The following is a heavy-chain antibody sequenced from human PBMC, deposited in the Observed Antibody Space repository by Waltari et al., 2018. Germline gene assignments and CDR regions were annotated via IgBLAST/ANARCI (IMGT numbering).Heavy chain of an antibody. J-gene: IGHJ4*02. CDR2: IRYDGSNK. V-gene: IGHV3-30*02. CDR3: AKGRGGSPGFFDY. Sequence: QVQLVESGGGVVQPGGSLRLSCAASGFTFSSYGMHWVRQAPGKGLGWVAFIRYDGSNKDYADSVKGRFTISRDNSKNTLYLQMNSLRAEDTAVYYCAKGRGGSPGFFDYWGQGTLVTVSS. CDR1: GFTFSSYG. D-gene: IGHD5-12*01.